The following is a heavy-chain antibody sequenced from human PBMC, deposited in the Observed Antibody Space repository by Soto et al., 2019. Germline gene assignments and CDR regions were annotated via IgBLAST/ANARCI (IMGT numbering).Heavy chain of an antibody. CDR2: ISGSGGST. V-gene: IGHV3-23*01. J-gene: IGHJ4*02. CDR3: AKTIPMVRGVHAELDY. CDR1: GFTFSSYA. Sequence: PVGSLRLCCAACGFTFSSYAMILVREAPGKGLEWVSAISGSGGSTYYADSVKGRFTISRDNSKNTLYLQMNSLRAEDTAVYYCAKTIPMVRGVHAELDYWGQGTLVTVSS. D-gene: IGHD3-10*01.